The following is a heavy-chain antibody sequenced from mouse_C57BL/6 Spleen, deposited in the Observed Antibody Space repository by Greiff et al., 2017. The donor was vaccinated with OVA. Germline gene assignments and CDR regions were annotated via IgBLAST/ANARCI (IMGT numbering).Heavy chain of an antibody. CDR1: GFTFSSYA. Sequence: EVQRVESGAGLVKPGGSLKLSCAASGFTFSSYAMSWVRQTPEKRLEWVAYISSGGDYIYYADTVKGRFTISRDNARNTLYLQMSSLKSEDTAMYYCTREDGYYYAMDYWGQGTSVTVSS. D-gene: IGHD2-3*01. J-gene: IGHJ4*01. V-gene: IGHV5-9-1*02. CDR3: TREDGYYYAMDY. CDR2: ISSGGDYI.